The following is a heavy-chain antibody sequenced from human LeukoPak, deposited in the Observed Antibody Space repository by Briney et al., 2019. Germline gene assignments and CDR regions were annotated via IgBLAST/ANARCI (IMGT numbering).Heavy chain of an antibody. J-gene: IGHJ3*02. Sequence: GGSLRLSCAASGFTFSRYSMNWVRQAPGKGLEWVSSISSSGDYIYYADSLKGRFTVSRDNAKNSLYLQMHSLRVEDTAVYYCARGPGRYADAFDIWGQGTMVTVSS. V-gene: IGHV3-21*04. CDR2: ISSSGDYI. D-gene: IGHD2-2*01. CDR3: ARGPGRYADAFDI. CDR1: GFTFSRYS.